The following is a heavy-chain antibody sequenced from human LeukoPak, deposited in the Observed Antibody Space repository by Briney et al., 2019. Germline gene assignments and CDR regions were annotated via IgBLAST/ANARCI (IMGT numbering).Heavy chain of an antibody. D-gene: IGHD3-22*01. CDR1: GYSISSAYY. CDR3: ARQYDSSGSIPFGY. V-gene: IGHV4-38-2*02. J-gene: IGHJ4*02. CDR2: IYHSGST. Sequence: IPSETLSLTCTVSGYSISSAYYWGWIRQPPGKGLEWIGSIYHSGSTYYNPSLRSRVTISLDTSKNQFSLKLSSMTAADTAVYYCARQYDSSGSIPFGYWGQGTLVTVSS.